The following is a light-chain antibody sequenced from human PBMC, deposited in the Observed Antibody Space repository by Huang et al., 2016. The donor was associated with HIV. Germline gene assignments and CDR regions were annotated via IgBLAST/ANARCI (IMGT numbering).Light chain of an antibody. V-gene: IGKV3-15*01. CDR3: QQYNNWPST. Sequence: EIVMTQSPATLSVSPGERATLSCRARQSVSSNLAWYQQRPGQAPRLLISGTSATAPGIPARFSGSGSGTEFTLTITSLQSEDFAVYYCQQYNNWPSTFGQGTKVEIK. CDR1: QSVSSN. J-gene: IGKJ1*01. CDR2: GTS.